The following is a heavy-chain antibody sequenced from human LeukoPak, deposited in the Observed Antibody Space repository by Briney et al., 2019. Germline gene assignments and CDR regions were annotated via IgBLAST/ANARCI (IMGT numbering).Heavy chain of an antibody. CDR3: ARDRPRIAAAGTNDY. CDR2: INPSGGST. CDR1: GYTFTSYY. J-gene: IGHJ4*02. Sequence: ASVKVSCKASGYTFTSYYMHWVRQAPGQGLEWMGIINPSGGSTSYAQKFQGRVTMTRDTSTSTVYMELSSLRSEDTAVYYCARDRPRIAAAGTNDYWGQGTLVTVSS. D-gene: IGHD6-13*01. V-gene: IGHV1-46*01.